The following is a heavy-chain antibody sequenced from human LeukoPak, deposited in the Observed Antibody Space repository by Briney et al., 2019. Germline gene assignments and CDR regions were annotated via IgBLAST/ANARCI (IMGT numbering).Heavy chain of an antibody. J-gene: IGHJ6*02. V-gene: IGHV1-2*02. CDR2: INLNSGAT. CDR3: ARDMMGISSLPDHHYNDMDV. D-gene: IGHD2-2*01. Sequence: ASVKVSCKASRFTFIDYYLHWVRQAPGQGLEWLGWINLNSGATNIAQKFQGRVTMTRDTSITTAYMELSSLRYDDTATFYCARDMMGISSLPDHHYNDMDVWGQGTTVTVYS. CDR1: RFTFIDYY.